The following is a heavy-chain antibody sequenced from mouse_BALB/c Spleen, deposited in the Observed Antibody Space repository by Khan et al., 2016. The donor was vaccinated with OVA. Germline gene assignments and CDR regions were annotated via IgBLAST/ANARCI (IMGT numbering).Heavy chain of an antibody. CDR1: GYTFTNYV. V-gene: IGHV9-3-1*01. CDR2: INTYTGEP. CDR3: ERMKPYWYFDV. Sequence: QIQLVQSGPELKKPGETVKISCKASGYTFTNYVMNWVKQAPGKGLKWMGWINTYTGEPTYADDFRGRFAFSLETSASTAYLQINDLKHEETDTYVRERMKPYWYFDVWGEGTTVTVSS. J-gene: IGHJ1*01.